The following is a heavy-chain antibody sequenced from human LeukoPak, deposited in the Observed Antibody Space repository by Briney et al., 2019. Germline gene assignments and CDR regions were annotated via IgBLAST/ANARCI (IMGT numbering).Heavy chain of an antibody. CDR3: ARALVAGVTLNALDI. V-gene: IGHV3-74*01. CDR1: GFSFSSYW. Sequence: GGSLRLSCAASGFSFSSYWMHWVRQAPGKGLVWVARIQYDGSTTNYADSVKGRFTISRDNAKKTLYVQMTSLRAEDTAVYYCARALVAGVTLNALDIWGQGTMVTVSS. CDR2: IQYDGSTT. J-gene: IGHJ3*02. D-gene: IGHD2-15*01.